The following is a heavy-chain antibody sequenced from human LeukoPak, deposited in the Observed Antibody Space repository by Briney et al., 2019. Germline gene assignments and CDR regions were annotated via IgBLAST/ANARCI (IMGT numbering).Heavy chain of an antibody. CDR1: GFTFSRYA. V-gene: IGHV3-23*01. CDR3: AKARLTEPFDY. CDR2: ISGSGGST. J-gene: IGHJ4*02. Sequence: PGGSLSLFCAASGFTFSRYAMSWVRQSPGKGLEWVSDISGSGGSTYYADSVKGRLTLPRDNSKNTLYPQMNSLRGEDAGVYYCAKARLTEPFDYWGQRTLVTVSS. D-gene: IGHD1-14*01.